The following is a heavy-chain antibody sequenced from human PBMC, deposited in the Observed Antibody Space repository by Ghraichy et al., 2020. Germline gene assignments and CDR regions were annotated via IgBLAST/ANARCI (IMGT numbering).Heavy chain of an antibody. Sequence: SETLSLTCAVSGTSISSHYWSWIRQPPGKGLEWIGYFYYTGSTNYNPSLRSRVTISEDTAKNQFSLELSSVTAADTAVYYCTRDGRDGYNLLHWGQGTLVTVSS. CDR2: FYYTGST. D-gene: IGHD5-24*01. J-gene: IGHJ4*02. V-gene: IGHV4-59*11. CDR3: TRDGRDGYNLLH. CDR1: GTSISSHY.